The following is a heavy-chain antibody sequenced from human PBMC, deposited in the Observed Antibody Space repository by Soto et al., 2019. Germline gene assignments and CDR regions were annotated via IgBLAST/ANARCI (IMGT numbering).Heavy chain of an antibody. CDR2: IKSRSDGGTP. CDR1: GFTLSNAW. Sequence: GGSLRLSCAASGFTLSNAWMNWVRHTPGRGLEWVGRIKSRSDGGTPDYGAPVKGRFTMSRDDSLNTVYLQMNSLTAEDTGVYYCTTDTRRISVFGVPWDSWGQGTLVTVSS. J-gene: IGHJ4*02. V-gene: IGHV3-15*01. D-gene: IGHD3-3*01. CDR3: TTDTRRISVFGVPWDS.